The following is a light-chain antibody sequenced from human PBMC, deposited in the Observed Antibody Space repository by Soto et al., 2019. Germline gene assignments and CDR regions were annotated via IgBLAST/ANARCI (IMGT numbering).Light chain of an antibody. CDR2: EGG. CDR3: CSSAGSGTFYV. V-gene: IGLV2-23*01. J-gene: IGLJ1*01. CDR1: SSGVVSYLL. Sequence: SALTQPASVSGSPGQSITISCTGSSSGVVSYLLVSWYQQYPVKAPKLISYEGGKRPSGVSSRFSGSKSGDTASLTLSGLPAEDAADSFCCSSAGSGTFYVFGTGTKVPV.